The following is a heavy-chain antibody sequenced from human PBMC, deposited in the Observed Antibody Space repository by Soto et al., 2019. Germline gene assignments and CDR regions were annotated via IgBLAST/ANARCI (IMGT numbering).Heavy chain of an antibody. J-gene: IGHJ4*02. CDR1: GFTFSNAK. Sequence: GGYLRLSCVASGFTFSNAKMSWVRQAPGKGVDWVGRKTERGATDYAAPVKARFTFSRDDSKNTVFLEMNSLKTEDTGVYYCTTKAAAPVGSMAYWGQGTLVTVSS. CDR2: KTERGAT. D-gene: IGHD1-26*01. V-gene: IGHV3-15*01. CDR3: TTKAAAPVGSMAY.